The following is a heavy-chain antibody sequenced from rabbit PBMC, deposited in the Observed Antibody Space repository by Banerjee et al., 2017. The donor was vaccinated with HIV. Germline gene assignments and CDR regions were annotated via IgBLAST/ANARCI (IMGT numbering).Heavy chain of an antibody. J-gene: IGHJ4*01. D-gene: IGHD4-1*01. V-gene: IGHV1S40*01. CDR1: GFSVSSSYY. Sequence: QSLEESGGDLVKPGASLTLTCTASGFSVSSSYYMCWVRQAPGKGLEWIACIDAGSGGNTYYASWAKGRFTISKALSTTVTLQMTSLTAADTATYFCARDLAGVTGWNFGLWGPGTLVTVS. CDR3: ARDLAGVTGWNFGL. CDR2: IDAGSGGNT.